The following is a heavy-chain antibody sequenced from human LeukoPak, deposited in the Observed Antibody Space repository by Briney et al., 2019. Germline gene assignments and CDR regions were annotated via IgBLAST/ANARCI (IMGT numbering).Heavy chain of an antibody. D-gene: IGHD1-26*01. V-gene: IGHV3-23*01. CDR2: ISGSGAKT. CDR3: AKEYSGSFSPFPSYFDY. Sequence: PGGSLRLSCAASGFTVSSNYMSWVRQAPGKGLEWVSAISGSGAKTYYADFVKGRFTISRDNSKNTLYLQMNSLRAEDTAVYYCAKEYSGSFSPFPSYFDYWGQGTLVTVSS. CDR1: GFTVSSNY. J-gene: IGHJ4*02.